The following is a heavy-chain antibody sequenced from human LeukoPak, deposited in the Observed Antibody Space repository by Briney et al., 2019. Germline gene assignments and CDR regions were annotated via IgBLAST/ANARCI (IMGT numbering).Heavy chain of an antibody. V-gene: IGHV3-74*01. D-gene: IGHD2-8*01. J-gene: IGHJ4*02. CDR2: IHGDGRTT. Sequence: GGSLRLSCATSGFTFSSYWIHWVRQVPGKGLVWVSRIHGDGRTTTYADSVKGRFTISRDNAKNTLYLQMNSLRAEDTAVYYCARDNGENYHTAFDYWGQGTLVTVSS. CDR1: GFTFSSYW. CDR3: ARDNGENYHTAFDY.